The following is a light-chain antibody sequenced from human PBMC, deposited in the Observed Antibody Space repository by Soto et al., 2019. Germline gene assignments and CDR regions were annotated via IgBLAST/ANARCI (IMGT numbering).Light chain of an antibody. V-gene: IGLV1-40*01. Sequence: QSVLTQPPSVSGAPGQRVTISCTGSSSNIGAHYDVHWYQQLPGTAPKLLIYGNSNRPSGVPDRFSGSKSGTSASLAISGLRSEDEAVYYCAAWDDSLPWVFGGGTKLTVL. CDR2: GNS. CDR3: AAWDDSLPWV. J-gene: IGLJ3*02. CDR1: SSNIGAHYD.